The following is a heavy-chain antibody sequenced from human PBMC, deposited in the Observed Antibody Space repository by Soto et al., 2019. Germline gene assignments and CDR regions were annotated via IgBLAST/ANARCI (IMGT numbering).Heavy chain of an antibody. J-gene: IGHJ6*02. CDR1: GGSVSSGSYY. CDR2: IYYSGST. Sequence: QVQLQESGPRLVKPSETLSLTCTVSGGSVSSGSYYWSWIRQPPGKGLEWIGYIYYSGSTNYNPSLKSRVTISVDTSKNQFSLKLTSVTAADTAVYYCAREVVVPGPRYYYYGMDVWGQGTTVTVSS. D-gene: IGHD2-2*01. V-gene: IGHV4-61*01. CDR3: AREVVVPGPRYYYYGMDV.